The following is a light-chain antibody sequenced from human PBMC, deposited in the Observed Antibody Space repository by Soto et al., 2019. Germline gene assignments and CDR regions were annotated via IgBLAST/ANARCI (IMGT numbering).Light chain of an antibody. CDR2: DVS. CDR3: QQYNSYWT. CDR1: QSISEW. Sequence: DIHMTQSPSTLSASVGDRVTITCRASQSISEWLTWYQQKPGRAPKLLIYDVSSLESGVPSRFSGSGSETEFTLNISSLQPDDFATYYCQQYNSYWTFGQGTKVDIK. V-gene: IGKV1-5*01. J-gene: IGKJ1*01.